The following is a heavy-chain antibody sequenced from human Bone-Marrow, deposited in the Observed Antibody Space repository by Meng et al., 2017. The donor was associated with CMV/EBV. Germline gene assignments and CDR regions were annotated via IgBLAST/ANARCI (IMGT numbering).Heavy chain of an antibody. CDR1: GFTFSSYW. V-gene: IGHV3-7*01. J-gene: IGHJ5*02. Sequence: GGSLRLSCAASGFTFSSYWMSWVRQAPGKGLEWVANIKQDGSEKYYVDSVKGRFTISRDNAKNSLYLQMNSLRAEDAAVYYCARERSGYYFDPWGQGTLVTVSS. D-gene: IGHD3-3*01. CDR3: ARERSGYYFDP. CDR2: IKQDGSEK.